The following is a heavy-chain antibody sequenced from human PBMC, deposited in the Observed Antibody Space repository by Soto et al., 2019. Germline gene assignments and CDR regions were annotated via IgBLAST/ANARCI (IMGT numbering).Heavy chain of an antibody. Sequence: EVQLLESGGGLVQPGGSLRLSCAASGFTFSNYAMSWVRQAPGKGLEWVSGMSGSGGSTYYADSVKGRFTISRDNSKKPVYLQMNSLRAEETAGKFLWKSDFWRWYYFGHRLDPRGQGTLVTVSS. D-gene: IGHD3-3*01. CDR1: GFTFSNYA. CDR2: MSGSGGST. J-gene: IGHJ5*02. CDR3: WKSDFWRWYYFGHRLDP. V-gene: IGHV3-23*01.